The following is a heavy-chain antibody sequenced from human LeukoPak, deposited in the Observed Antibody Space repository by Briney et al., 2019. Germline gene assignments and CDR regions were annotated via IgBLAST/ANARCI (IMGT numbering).Heavy chain of an antibody. CDR3: ARVAYSYGYFDY. CDR1: GFTFSSYS. Sequence: GGSLRLSCAASGFTFSSYSMNWVRQAPGKGLEWVSSISSSSSYIYYADSVKGRFTISRDNAKNSLYLQMNSLRAEDTAAYYCARVAYSYGYFDYWGQGTLVTVSS. J-gene: IGHJ4*02. V-gene: IGHV3-21*01. D-gene: IGHD5-18*01. CDR2: ISSSSSYI.